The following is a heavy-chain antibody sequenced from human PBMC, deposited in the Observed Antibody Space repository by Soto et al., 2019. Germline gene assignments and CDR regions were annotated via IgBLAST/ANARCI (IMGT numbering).Heavy chain of an antibody. CDR3: AKDDWDRGVPCDY. CDR1: GFTFSTYG. CDR2: ISYDEKYT. Sequence: QVQLVESGGGVVQPGRSLRLSCAASGFTFSTYGMHWVRQAPGKGLEWMAFISYDEKYTYYADTGKGRFTISRDKSKKTVYLLLRRLRVEDTAVYYCAKDDWDRGVPCDYWGQGTRVTVSS. V-gene: IGHV3-30*18. J-gene: IGHJ4*02. D-gene: IGHD3-10*01.